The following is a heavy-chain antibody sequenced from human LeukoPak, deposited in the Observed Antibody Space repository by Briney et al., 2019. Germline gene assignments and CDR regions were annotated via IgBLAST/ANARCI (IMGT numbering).Heavy chain of an antibody. CDR3: ARMTEGGYTYSYFYYYYMDV. D-gene: IGHD5-18*01. Sequence: GASVKVSCKASGYTFTGYYMHWVRQAPGQGLEWMGWINPSSGRTNYAQNFQDRVAMTRDTSISTAYMELSSLRSDDTAVYYCARMTEGGYTYSYFYYYYMDVWGKGTTVTISS. CDR2: INPSSGRT. CDR1: GYTFTGYY. V-gene: IGHV1-2*02. J-gene: IGHJ6*03.